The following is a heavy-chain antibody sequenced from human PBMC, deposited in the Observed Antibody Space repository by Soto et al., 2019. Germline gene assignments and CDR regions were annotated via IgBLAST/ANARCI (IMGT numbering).Heavy chain of an antibody. CDR3: ARWGAAGYLFDY. Sequence: PSETLSLTCTVSGVSVSNHNYYWTWIRQPPGKGPEWVGYIHYSGSTNHNPSLKSRVTISVDTSKNQFSLKLSSVTAADTAVYYCARWGAAGYLFDYWGQGTLVTVSS. V-gene: IGHV4-61*01. CDR1: GVSVSNHNYY. CDR2: IHYSGST. J-gene: IGHJ4*02. D-gene: IGHD3-16*01.